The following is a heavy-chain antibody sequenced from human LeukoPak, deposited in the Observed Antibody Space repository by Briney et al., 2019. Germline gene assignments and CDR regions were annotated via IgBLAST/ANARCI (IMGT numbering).Heavy chain of an antibody. V-gene: IGHV4-39*01. CDR3: ARRDYDYVWGSYPPFDY. CDR2: IYYSGST. J-gene: IGHJ4*02. D-gene: IGHD3-16*02. CDR1: GGSISSSCYY. Sequence: SEALSVTCTVSGGSISSSCYYGGWIRPPPGKGLEWMGSIYYSGSTYYNPSLKSRVTISVDTSETQFSLKLSSVTAADTAVYYCARRDYDYVWGSYPPFDYWGQGTLVTVSS.